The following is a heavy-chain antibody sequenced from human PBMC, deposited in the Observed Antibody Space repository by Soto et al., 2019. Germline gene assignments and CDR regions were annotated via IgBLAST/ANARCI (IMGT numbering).Heavy chain of an antibody. CDR1: GFTFSSYG. Sequence: HPGGSLRLSCAASGFTFSSYGMHWVRQAPGKGLEWVAVIWYDGSNKYYADSVKGRFTISRDNSKNTLYLQMNSLRAEDTAVYYCARDQGYCTNGVCYDFDYWGQGTLVTVSS. D-gene: IGHD2-8*01. CDR2: IWYDGSNK. J-gene: IGHJ4*02. V-gene: IGHV3-33*01. CDR3: ARDQGYCTNGVCYDFDY.